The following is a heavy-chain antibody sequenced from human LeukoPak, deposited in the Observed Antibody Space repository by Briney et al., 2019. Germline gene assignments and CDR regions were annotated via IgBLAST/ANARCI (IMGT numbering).Heavy chain of an antibody. Sequence: SSETLSLTCAAYGGSFSGYYWSWIRQPPGKGLEWIGEINHSGSTNYNPSLKSRVTISVDTSKNQFSLKLCSVTAADTAVYYCARGSRRRRIQLWLKWFDPWGQGTLVTVSS. CDR3: ARGSRRRRIQLWLKWFDP. V-gene: IGHV4-34*01. J-gene: IGHJ5*02. D-gene: IGHD5-18*01. CDR1: GGSFSGYY. CDR2: INHSGST.